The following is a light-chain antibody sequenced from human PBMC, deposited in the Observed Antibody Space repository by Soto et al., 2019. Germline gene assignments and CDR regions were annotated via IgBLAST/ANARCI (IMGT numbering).Light chain of an antibody. CDR1: SRDVGIYNL. J-gene: IGLJ1*01. CDR3: CSYAGSSTYV. Sequence: QSVLTQPASVSGSPGQSITISCTGTSRDVGIYNLVSWYQLHPGKVPKLIIYEDTKRPSGISSRFSGSESGITAFLTISGLQADDEADYYCCSYAGSSTYVFGAGTKVTVL. CDR2: EDT. V-gene: IGLV2-23*01.